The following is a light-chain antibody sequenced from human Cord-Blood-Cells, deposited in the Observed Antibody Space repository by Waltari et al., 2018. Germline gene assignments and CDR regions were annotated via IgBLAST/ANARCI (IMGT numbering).Light chain of an antibody. Sequence: QPASVSGSPGQSITISCTGTSSDVGSYNLVSWYQQHPGKAPKLMIYEGSKRPSGVSNRFSGSKSGNTASLTISGLQAEDEADYYCCSYAGSSTFVFGTGTKVTVL. CDR2: EGS. CDR3: CSYAGSSTFV. V-gene: IGLV2-23*03. J-gene: IGLJ1*01. CDR1: SSDVGSYNL.